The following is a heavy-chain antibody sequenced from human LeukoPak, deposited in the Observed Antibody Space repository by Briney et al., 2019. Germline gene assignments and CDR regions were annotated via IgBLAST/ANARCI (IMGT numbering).Heavy chain of an antibody. V-gene: IGHV3-21*01. J-gene: IGHJ4*02. CDR1: GFTFSSYS. CDR3: ARGVGYSGYDPDY. CDR2: ISGSSSYI. D-gene: IGHD5-12*01. Sequence: PGGSLRLSCAASGFTFSSYSMNWVRQAPGKGLEWVSSISGSSSYIYYADSVKGRFTISRDNAKNSLYLQMNSLRAEDTAVYYCARGVGYSGYDPDYWGQGTLVTVSS.